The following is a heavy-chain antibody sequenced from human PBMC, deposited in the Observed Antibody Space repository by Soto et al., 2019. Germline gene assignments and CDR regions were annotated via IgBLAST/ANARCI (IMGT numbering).Heavy chain of an antibody. V-gene: IGHV4-4*07. J-gene: IGHJ6*02. CDR3: ARDRSEVAFLEWSPEEPYGMDV. D-gene: IGHD3-3*02. Sequence: PSETLSLTCTVSGGSISSYYWSWIRQPAGKGLEWIGRIYTSGSTNYSPSLKSRVTMSVDTSKNQFSLKLSSVTAADTAVYYCARDRSEVAFLEWSPEEPYGMDVWGQGTTVTVSS. CDR1: GGSISSYY. CDR2: IYTSGST.